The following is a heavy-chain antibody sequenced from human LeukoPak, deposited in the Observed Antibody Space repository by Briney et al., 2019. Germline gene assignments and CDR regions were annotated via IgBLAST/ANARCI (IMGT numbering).Heavy chain of an antibody. Sequence: GGSLRLSCAASGFTFSSYAITWVRQAPGKGLEWVSTISGSAVSTYYADSVKGRFTISRDNSKNTVYLQMNTLRAEDTAVYYCAKDSRYSFVFDLWRRGTLVTVSS. CDR1: GFTFSSYA. CDR3: AKDSRYSFVFDL. D-gene: IGHD3-9*01. J-gene: IGHJ4*02. V-gene: IGHV3-23*01. CDR2: ISGSAVST.